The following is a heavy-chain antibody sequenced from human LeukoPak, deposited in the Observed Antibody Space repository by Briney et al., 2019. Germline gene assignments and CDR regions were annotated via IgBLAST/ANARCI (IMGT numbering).Heavy chain of an antibody. CDR2: INPTSTSI. V-gene: IGHV3-21*01. D-gene: IGHD2-21*02. CDR3: ARDLGSGDHGLLV. Sequence: PGGSLRLSCAASGFTFSDYSINWVRQAPGKGLECVSSINPTSTSIYYADAVKGRFTISRDNAKSSLYLQMNSLRFEHTGLYFCARDLGSGDHGLLVWGQGTLLTVSS. CDR1: GFTFSDYS. J-gene: IGHJ4*02.